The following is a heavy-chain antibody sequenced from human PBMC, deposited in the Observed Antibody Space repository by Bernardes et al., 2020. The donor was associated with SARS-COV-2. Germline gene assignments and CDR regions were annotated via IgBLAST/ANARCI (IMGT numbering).Heavy chain of an antibody. CDR2: INSDGSST. Sequence: GGSLSLSSAASGFTFSSYWMHWVRQAPGKGLVWVSRINSDGSSTSYADSVKGRFTISRDNAKNTLYLQMNSLRAEDTAVYYCASLTIAAAEGYFDYWGQGTLVTVSS. CDR3: ASLTIAAAEGYFDY. D-gene: IGHD6-13*01. J-gene: IGHJ4*02. V-gene: IGHV3-74*01. CDR1: GFTFSSYW.